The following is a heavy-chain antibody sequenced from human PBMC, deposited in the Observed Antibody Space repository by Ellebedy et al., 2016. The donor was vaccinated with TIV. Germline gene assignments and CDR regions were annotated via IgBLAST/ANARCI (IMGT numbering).Heavy chain of an antibody. V-gene: IGHV1-3*01. CDR2: VDGDNVNT. CDR3: ARDGWETGASKTFDY. Sequence: ASVKVSCKASGFIFSRYAIHWVRQAPGQRPEWMGWVDGDNVNTKYSQNLQGSVTITRDTSASTVYMELSSLKSEDTAVYYCARDGWETGASKTFDYWGQGTLVTVSS. D-gene: IGHD2-8*02. CDR1: GFIFSRYA. J-gene: IGHJ4*02.